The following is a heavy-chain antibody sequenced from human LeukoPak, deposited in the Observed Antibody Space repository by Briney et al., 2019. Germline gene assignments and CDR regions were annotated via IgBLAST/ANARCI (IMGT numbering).Heavy chain of an antibody. J-gene: IGHJ4*02. V-gene: IGHV4-59*01. CDR1: GGSISSYY. D-gene: IGHD3-9*01. Sequence: SETLSLTCTVSGGSISSYYWSWLRQPPGKGLEWIGYIYYSGSTNYNPSLKSRVTISVNTSKNHFSLKLNSVTAADTAVYYCARAFPLLRYYDYWGQGTLVTVSS. CDR2: IYYSGST. CDR3: ARAFPLLRYYDY.